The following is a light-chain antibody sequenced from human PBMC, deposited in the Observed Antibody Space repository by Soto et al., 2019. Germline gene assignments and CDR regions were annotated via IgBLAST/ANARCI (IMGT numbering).Light chain of an antibody. CDR2: AAS. V-gene: IGKV1-39*01. J-gene: IGKJ1*01. Sequence: DIQITQSPPSLSAPLGDRVTFTFGASQSISSYLNWYQQKPGKATKLLIYAASSLQSGVPSRFSGSGSGTDFTLIISRLEHEDFAVYYCQQYGSSGTFGQGTKVDI. CDR3: QQYGSSGT. CDR1: QSISSY.